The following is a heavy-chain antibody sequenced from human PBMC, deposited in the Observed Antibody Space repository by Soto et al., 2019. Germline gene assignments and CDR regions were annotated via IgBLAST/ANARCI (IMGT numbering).Heavy chain of an antibody. CDR1: GGTFSSYA. CDR2: IIPIFGTA. D-gene: IGHD6-13*01. V-gene: IGHV1-69*01. Sequence: QVQLVQSGAEVKKPGSSVKVSCKASGGTFSSYAISWVRQAPGPGLEWMGGIIPIFGTANYAQKFQGRVTITADESTSTAYMELSSLRSEDTAVYYCASDTLAAAGKGTRVWNYWGQGTLVTVSS. J-gene: IGHJ4*02. CDR3: ASDTLAAAGKGTRVWNY.